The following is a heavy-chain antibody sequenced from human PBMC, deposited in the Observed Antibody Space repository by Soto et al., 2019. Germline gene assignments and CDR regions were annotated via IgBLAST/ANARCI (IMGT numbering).Heavy chain of an antibody. CDR2: INPNSGGT. CDR1: GYTFTGYY. J-gene: IGHJ6*02. CDR3: ARAGEGILWFGESGMDV. V-gene: IGHV1-2*02. Sequence: ASVKVSCKASGYTFTGYYMHWVRQAHGQGLEWMGWINPNSGGTNYAQKFQGRVTMTRDTSISTAYMELSRLRSDDTAVYYCARAGEGILWFGESGMDVWGQGTTVTVSS. D-gene: IGHD3-10*01.